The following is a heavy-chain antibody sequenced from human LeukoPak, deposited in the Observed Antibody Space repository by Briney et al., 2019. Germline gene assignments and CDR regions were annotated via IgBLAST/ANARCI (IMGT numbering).Heavy chain of an antibody. V-gene: IGHV4-34*01. CDR3: AKSNGYGLVDI. J-gene: IGHJ3*02. CDR1: GGSFSGYY. CDR2: INHSGST. Sequence: SETLSLTCAVYGGSFSGYYWSWLRQPPGKGLEWIGEINHSGSTNYNPSLRRRVTISLDTSRNQFSLKLNSVTAADTAVYYCAKSNGYGLVDIWGQGTMVTVSS. D-gene: IGHD3-10*01.